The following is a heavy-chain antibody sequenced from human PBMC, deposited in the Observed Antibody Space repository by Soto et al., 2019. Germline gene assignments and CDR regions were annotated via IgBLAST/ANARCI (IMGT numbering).Heavy chain of an antibody. J-gene: IGHJ6*03. D-gene: IGHD6-13*01. V-gene: IGHV3-11*01. CDR2: ISGGGGDI. CDR1: GFIFSDYY. Sequence: GGSLRLSCAASGFIFSDYYMSWIRQAPGKGLEWISFISGGGGDICYADSVKVRFTVSRDNAKQSLYLQIDSLRAEDTAVYYCARDIKQPGDFYYMDVWGTGTTVTVSS. CDR3: ARDIKQPGDFYYMDV.